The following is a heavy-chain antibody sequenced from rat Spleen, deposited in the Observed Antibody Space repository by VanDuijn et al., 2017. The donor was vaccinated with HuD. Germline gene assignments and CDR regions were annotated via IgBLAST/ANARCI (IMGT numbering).Heavy chain of an antibody. CDR2: ISYEGSST. J-gene: IGHJ3*01. V-gene: IGHV5-22*01. Sequence: EVQLVESGGGLVQPGRSLKLSCAASGFTFSDYYMAWVRQAPKKGLEWVASISYEGSSTYYGDSVKGRFTISRDNAKSTLYLQMNSLRSEDTATYYCARPLYPGTRGFAYWGQGTLVTVSS. D-gene: IGHD1-4*01. CDR3: ARPLYPGTRGFAY. CDR1: GFTFSDYY.